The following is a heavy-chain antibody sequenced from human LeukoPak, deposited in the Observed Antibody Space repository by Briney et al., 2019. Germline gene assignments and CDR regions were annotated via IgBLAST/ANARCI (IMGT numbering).Heavy chain of an antibody. CDR3: ARHYLGAYQWYFDL. CDR2: IIPIFGTA. J-gene: IGHJ2*01. CDR1: GGTFSSYA. D-gene: IGHD3-16*01. V-gene: IGHV1-69*06. Sequence: SVKVSCKASGGTFSSYAISWVRQAPGQGLEWMGGIIPIFGTANYAQKFQGRVTITADKSTSTAYMELSSLRSEDTALYYCARHYLGAYQWYFDLWGRGTLVTVSS.